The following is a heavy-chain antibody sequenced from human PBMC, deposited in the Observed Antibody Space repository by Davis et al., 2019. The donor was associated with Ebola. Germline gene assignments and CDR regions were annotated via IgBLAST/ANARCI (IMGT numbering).Heavy chain of an antibody. Sequence: SQTLSLTCVISGDTVSSKSVAWNWIRQSPSRGLEWLGRTYYRSKWLYDYSVSVKSRITITPDTFRNQFSLQLDSVTPEDTAVYYCARGPPMDVWGQGTTVTVSS. V-gene: IGHV6-1*01. CDR1: GDTVSSKSVA. CDR2: TYYRSKWLY. CDR3: ARGPPMDV. J-gene: IGHJ6*02.